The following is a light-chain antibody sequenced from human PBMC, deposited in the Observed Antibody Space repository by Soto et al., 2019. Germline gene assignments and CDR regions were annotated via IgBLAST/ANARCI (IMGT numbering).Light chain of an antibody. V-gene: IGLV1-47*01. CDR3: ATWDDSLNGFYV. CDR1: TSNIGAPYD. CDR2: RNN. Sequence: QSVLTQPPSVSGAPGQRVSISCTGSTSNIGAPYDVHWYQHLPGTAPKLLIYRNNQRPSGVPDRFSGSKSGTSASLAISGLRSDDEADYFCATWDDSLNGFYVFGTGTKLTVL. J-gene: IGLJ1*01.